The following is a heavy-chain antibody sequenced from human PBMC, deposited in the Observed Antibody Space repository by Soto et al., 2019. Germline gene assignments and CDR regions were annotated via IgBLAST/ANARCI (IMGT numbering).Heavy chain of an antibody. CDR1: GFSFSSYG. D-gene: IGHD6-19*01. J-gene: IGHJ4*02. V-gene: IGHV3-30*03. CDR3: VAGQYFFDY. Sequence: GGSLRLSCVASGFSFSSYGMQWVRQAPGKGLEWVAVISYDGSDKYYADSVKDRFTISRDNSKKTLYLQMNSLRADDTAVYYCVAGQYFFDYCGQGTLVTVSS. CDR2: ISYDGSDK.